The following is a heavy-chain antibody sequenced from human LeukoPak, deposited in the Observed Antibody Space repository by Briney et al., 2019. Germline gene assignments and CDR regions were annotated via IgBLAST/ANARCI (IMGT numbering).Heavy chain of an antibody. CDR3: AREGDSSSVGWFDP. D-gene: IGHD6-13*01. V-gene: IGHV4-38-2*02. J-gene: IGHJ5*02. Sequence: SETLSLTCSVSDDSITMYYWTWIRQPPGKGLEWIGSIYHTGNTYYNPSLKSRVTISVDTSKNQFSLRLSSVTAADTAGYYCAREGDSSSVGWFDPWGQGTLVTVSS. CDR1: DDSITMYY. CDR2: IYHTGNT.